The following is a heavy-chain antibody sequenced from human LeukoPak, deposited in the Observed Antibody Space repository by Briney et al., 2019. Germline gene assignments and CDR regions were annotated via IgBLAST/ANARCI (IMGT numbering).Heavy chain of an antibody. CDR2: INHSGST. D-gene: IGHD6-19*01. J-gene: IGHJ4*02. Sequence: SETLSLTCAVYGGSFSGYYWSWIRQPPGKGLEWIGEINHSGSTNYNPSLKSRVTISVDTSKNQFSLKLSSVTAADTAVYYCARQGRSGWYKLGYSDYWGQGTLVTVSS. CDR1: GGSFSGYY. V-gene: IGHV4-34*01. CDR3: ARQGRSGWYKLGYSDY.